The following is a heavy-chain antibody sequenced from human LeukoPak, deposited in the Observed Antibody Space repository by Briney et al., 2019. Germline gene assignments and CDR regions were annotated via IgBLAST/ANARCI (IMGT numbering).Heavy chain of an antibody. CDR3: ALLSGHDAFDI. Sequence: GGSVRVSCKASGYTFTGDYMHWVRQGPGEGGEWMGRINPNSGATNSAPRFQGRVTMTRDTSISTAYMELSRLRSDDTAVYYCALLSGHDAFDIWGQGTMVTVSS. V-gene: IGHV1-2*06. D-gene: IGHD6-25*01. J-gene: IGHJ3*02. CDR1: GYTFTGDY. CDR2: INPNSGAT.